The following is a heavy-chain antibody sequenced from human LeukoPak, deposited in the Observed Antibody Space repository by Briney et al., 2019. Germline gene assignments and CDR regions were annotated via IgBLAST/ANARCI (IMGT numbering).Heavy chain of an antibody. CDR2: IKYDGTHK. V-gene: IGHV3-7*01. D-gene: IGHD3-22*01. Sequence: GGSLRLSCVASGISFSSYWMAWVRQAPGKGLGWVANIKYDGTHKFYAGSVKGRFTISRDNAKNSLFLEMNSLTADDTAVYFCASSHDSSGNDWGQGTLVTVSS. J-gene: IGHJ4*02. CDR1: GISFSSYW. CDR3: ASSHDSSGND.